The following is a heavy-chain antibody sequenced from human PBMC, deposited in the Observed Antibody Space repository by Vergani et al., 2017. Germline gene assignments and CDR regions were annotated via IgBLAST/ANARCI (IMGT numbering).Heavy chain of an antibody. V-gene: IGHV5-51*01. D-gene: IGHD3-10*01. CDR2: IYPGDSEV. Sequence: EKQLVQSGSETKKPGESLKIFCQAFGYIFSNFWIGWVRHRPGRGLGWMGIIYPGDSEVKPNLNFRGQVSFSVDTSVNTLYLQWRSLQASDTDTYFWGSGGQGSGNGGALRRWGQGTNITVSS. CDR3: GSGGQGSGNGGALRR. J-gene: IGHJ3*01. CDR1: GYIFSNFW.